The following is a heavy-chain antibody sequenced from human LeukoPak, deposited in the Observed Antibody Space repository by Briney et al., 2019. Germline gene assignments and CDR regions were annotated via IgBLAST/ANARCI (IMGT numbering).Heavy chain of an antibody. V-gene: IGHV4-34*01. J-gene: IGHJ4*02. CDR1: GGSFSGYY. CDR3: ARGTNCSGGSRYNDY. Sequence: PSETLSLTCAVYGGSFSGYYWSWIRQPPGKGLEWIGEINHSGSTNYNPSLKSRVTISVDTSKNQFSLKLSSVTAADTAVYYCARGTNCSGGSRYNDYWGQGTLVTVSS. D-gene: IGHD2-15*01. CDR2: INHSGST.